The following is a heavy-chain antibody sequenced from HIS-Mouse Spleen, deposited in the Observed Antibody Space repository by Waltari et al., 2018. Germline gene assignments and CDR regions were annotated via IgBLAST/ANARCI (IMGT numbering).Heavy chain of an antibody. CDR2: IKRKTDGGTT. Sequence: EVQLVESGGGLVKPGGSLRLPCAASGFTFSNAWMSWVRQAPGKGLEWVGRIKRKTDGGTTDYAAPVKGRFTISRDDSKNTLYLQMNSLKTEDTAVYYCTPKLELDYWGQGTLVTVSS. J-gene: IGHJ4*02. V-gene: IGHV3-15*01. D-gene: IGHD1-1*01. CDR1: GFTFSNAW. CDR3: TPKLELDY.